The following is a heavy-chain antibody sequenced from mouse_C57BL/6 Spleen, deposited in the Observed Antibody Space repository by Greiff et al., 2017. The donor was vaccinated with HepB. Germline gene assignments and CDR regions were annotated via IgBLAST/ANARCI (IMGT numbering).Heavy chain of an antibody. V-gene: IGHV6-3*01. J-gene: IGHJ2*01. CDR2: IRLKSDNYAT. CDR3: TGIMGYFDY. Sequence: EVKLQESGGGLVQPGGSMKLSCVASGFTFSNYWMNWVRQSPEKGLEWVAQIRLKSDNYATHYAESVKGRFTISRDDSKSSVYLQMNNLRAEDTGIYYCTGIMGYFDYWGQGTTLTVSS. CDR1: GFTFSNYW.